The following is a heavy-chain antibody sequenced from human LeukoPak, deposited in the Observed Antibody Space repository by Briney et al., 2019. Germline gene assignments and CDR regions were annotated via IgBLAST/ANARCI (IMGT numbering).Heavy chain of an antibody. J-gene: IGHJ6*03. V-gene: IGHV1-69*13. D-gene: IGHD2-2*01. CDR3: AREVGYCSSTSCSSYYYYYYMDV. Sequence: GASVKVSCKASGYTFTSYGISWVRQAPGQGLEWMGGTIPIFGTANYAQKFQGRVTITADESTSTAYMELSSLRSEDTAVYYRAREVGYCSSTSCSSYYYYYYMDVWGKGTTVTISS. CDR2: TIPIFGTA. CDR1: GYTFTSYG.